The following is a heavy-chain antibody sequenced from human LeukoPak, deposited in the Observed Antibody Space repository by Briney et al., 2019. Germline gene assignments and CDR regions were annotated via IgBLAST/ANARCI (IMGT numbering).Heavy chain of an antibody. V-gene: IGHV3-23*01. J-gene: IGHJ4*02. Sequence: GGSLRLSCAASGFTFNNYGMSWVRQAPGKGLEWVSVISGSGGSTYYADSVKGRFTISRDNSKNTVYLQMNSLRAGDTAIYYCAKGFVGGYYPYCFENWGQGTLVTVSS. CDR1: GFTFNNYG. CDR2: ISGSGGST. D-gene: IGHD3-10*01. CDR3: AKGFVGGYYPYCFEN.